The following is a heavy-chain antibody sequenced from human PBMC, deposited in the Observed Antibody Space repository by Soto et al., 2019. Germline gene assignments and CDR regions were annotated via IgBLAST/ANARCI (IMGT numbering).Heavy chain of an antibody. J-gene: IGHJ6*02. CDR3: ARGAENQLLHRDYFYGMDV. CDR2: ISYDGSNE. CDR1: GFTFSTYA. D-gene: IGHD2-2*02. V-gene: IGHV3-30-3*01. Sequence: GGSLRLSCAASGFTFSTYAMHWVRQAPGKGLEWVAVISYDGSNEYYADSVKGRFTISRDNSKNMLYLQMNSLRGDDTAVYYCARGAENQLLHRDYFYGMDVWGQGTTVTVSS.